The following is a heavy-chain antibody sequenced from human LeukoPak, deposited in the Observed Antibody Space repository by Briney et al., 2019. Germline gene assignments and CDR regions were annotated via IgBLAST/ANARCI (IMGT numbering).Heavy chain of an antibody. CDR2: IYSGGST. D-gene: IGHD1-7*01. V-gene: IGHV3-53*01. CDR3: ARSPNFPYFDY. CDR1: GFTVSSNY. J-gene: IGHJ4*02. Sequence: PGGSLRLSCAAPGFTVSSNYMSWVRQAPGKGLEWVSVIYSGGSTYYADSVKGRFTISRDNSKNTLYLQMNSLRAEDTAVYYCARSPNFPYFDYWGQGTLVTVSS.